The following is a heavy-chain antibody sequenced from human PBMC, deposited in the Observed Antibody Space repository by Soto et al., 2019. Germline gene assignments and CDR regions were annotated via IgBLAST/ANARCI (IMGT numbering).Heavy chain of an antibody. Sequence: ASVKVSCKASGYTFTSYYMHWVRQAPGQGLEWMGIINPSGGSTSYAQKFQGRVTMTRDTSTSTVYMELSSLRSEDTAVYYCARPHPPRDSSSSAWGTDYYYYYGMDVWGQGTTVTVSS. J-gene: IGHJ6*02. CDR1: GYTFTSYY. D-gene: IGHD6-6*01. V-gene: IGHV1-46*01. CDR3: ARPHPPRDSSSSAWGTDYYYYYGMDV. CDR2: INPSGGST.